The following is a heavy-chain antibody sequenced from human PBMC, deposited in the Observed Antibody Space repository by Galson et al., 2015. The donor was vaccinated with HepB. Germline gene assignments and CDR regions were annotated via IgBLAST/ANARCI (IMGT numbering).Heavy chain of an antibody. CDR1: GGTFSSYA. CDR3: ARLASYYYDSSGYVFDY. Sequence: SVKVSCKASGGTFSSYAISWVRQAPGQGLEWMGGIIPILGIANYAQKFQGRVTITADKSTSTAYMELSSLRAEDTAVYYCARLASYYYDSSGYVFDYWGQGTLVTVSS. V-gene: IGHV1-69*10. D-gene: IGHD3-22*01. J-gene: IGHJ4*02. CDR2: IIPILGIA.